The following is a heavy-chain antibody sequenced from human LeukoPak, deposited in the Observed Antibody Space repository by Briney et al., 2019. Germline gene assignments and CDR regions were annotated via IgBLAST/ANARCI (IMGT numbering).Heavy chain of an antibody. CDR2: IKQDGSEK. D-gene: IGHD1-7*01. CDR1: GFTFSSYW. Sequence: GGSLRLSCAASGFTFSSYWMSWVRQAPGKGLEWVANIKQDGSEKYYVDSVKGRFTISRDNAKNSLYLQMNSLRAEDTAVYYCAGDKRITGTTHYYYGMDVWGQGTTVTVSS. V-gene: IGHV3-7*01. CDR3: AGDKRITGTTHYYYGMDV. J-gene: IGHJ6*02.